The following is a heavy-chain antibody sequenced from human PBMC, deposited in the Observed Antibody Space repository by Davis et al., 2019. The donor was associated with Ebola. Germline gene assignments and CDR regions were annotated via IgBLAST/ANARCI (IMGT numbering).Heavy chain of an antibody. CDR3: ARDRQNYYYYGMDV. Sequence: AGSLRLSCAASGFTFSSYSMNWVRQAPGKGLEWVSYISSSSSTIYYADSVKGRFTISRDNAKNSLYLQMNSLRDEDTAVYYCARDRQNYYYYGMDVWGQGTTVTVSS. CDR2: ISSSSSTI. CDR1: GFTFSSYS. J-gene: IGHJ6*02. V-gene: IGHV3-48*02.